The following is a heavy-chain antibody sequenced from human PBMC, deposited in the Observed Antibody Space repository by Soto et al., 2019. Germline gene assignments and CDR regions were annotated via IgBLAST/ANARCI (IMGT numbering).Heavy chain of an antibody. J-gene: IGHJ5*02. Sequence: QVQLVQSETEVQKPGASVKVSCKTSGYTFSRFGVAWVRQAPGQGLEWMGWIYANNYDSDYAQKFQGRVTMSTDVSTSTAYMEVNRLTSDDTAVYYCAKSGDGHWFDTWGQGTLVIVSS. CDR1: GYTFSRFG. CDR3: AKSGDGHWFDT. V-gene: IGHV1-18*01. CDR2: IYANNYDS. D-gene: IGHD1-1*01.